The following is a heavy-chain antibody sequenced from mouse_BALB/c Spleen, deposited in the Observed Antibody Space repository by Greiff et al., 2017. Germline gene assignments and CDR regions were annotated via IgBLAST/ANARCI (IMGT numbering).Heavy chain of an antibody. CDR2: ISSGGSYT. CDR1: GFTFSSYG. V-gene: IGHV5-6*01. D-gene: IGHD2-10*02. J-gene: IGHJ2*01. CDR3: ARREYGDYFDY. Sequence: DVQLQESGGDLVKPGGSLKLSCAASGFTFSSYGMAWVRQTPDKRLEWVATISSGGSYTYYPDSVKGRFTISRDNAKNTLYLQMSSLKSEDTAMYYCARREYGDYFDYWGQGTTLTVSS.